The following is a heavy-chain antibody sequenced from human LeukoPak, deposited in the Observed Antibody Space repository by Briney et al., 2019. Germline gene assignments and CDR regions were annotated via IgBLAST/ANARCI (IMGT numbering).Heavy chain of an antibody. CDR2: ISSRSTTK. D-gene: IGHD1-1*01. CDR3: AREEEFSRYTDYYYYMDV. J-gene: IGHJ6*03. V-gene: IGHV3-48*01. Sequence: GGSLRLSCTASGFIFRSFGMNWVRQAPGKGLEWVPYISSRSTTKYYADSVKGRFTISRDNAKNSLYLQMNSVRAEDTAVYYCAREEEFSRYTDYYYYMDVWGKGTTVTVSS. CDR1: GFIFRSFG.